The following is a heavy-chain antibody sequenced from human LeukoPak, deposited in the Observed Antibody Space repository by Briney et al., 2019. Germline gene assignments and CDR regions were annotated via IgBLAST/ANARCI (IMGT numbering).Heavy chain of an antibody. J-gene: IGHJ5*02. CDR1: GGSISSGGYY. V-gene: IGHV4-31*03. D-gene: IGHD3-3*01. Sequence: SETLSLTCTVSGGSISSGGYYWNWIRQHPGKGLEWIGYIYKSGSTYYNPSLKSRVTISVDTSKNQFSLKLSSVTAADTAVYYCARGGYDFWSGYYMPETKNWFDPWGQGTLVTVSS. CDR3: ARGGYDFWSGYYMPETKNWFDP. CDR2: IYKSGST.